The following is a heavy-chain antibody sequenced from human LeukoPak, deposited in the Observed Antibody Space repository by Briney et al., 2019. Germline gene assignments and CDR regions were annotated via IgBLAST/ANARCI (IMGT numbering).Heavy chain of an antibody. V-gene: IGHV3-48*03. CDR2: ISIRSDLI. J-gene: IGHJ4*02. CDR3: VRDSAFAFDY. CDR1: GFTFSSYE. Sequence: PGGSLRLSCAASGFTFSSYEMNWVRQAPGKGLEWLAYISIRSDLITYADSVKGRFTISRDNAKNSLYLQMNSLRDEDTAVYYCVRDSAFAFDYWGQGTLVTVSS.